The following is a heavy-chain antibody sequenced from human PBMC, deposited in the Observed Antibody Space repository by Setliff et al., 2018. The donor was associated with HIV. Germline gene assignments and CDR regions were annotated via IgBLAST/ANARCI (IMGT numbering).Heavy chain of an antibody. CDR2: FYPGTGGT. D-gene: IGHD1-26*01. J-gene: IGHJ4*02. Sequence: GASVKVSCKTSGYTFDDFVIHWVRQAPGQRPEYMGWFYPGTGGTGYSPRFQGRLTFSRDTSATTAHVEVNSLTSEDTAVYYCARAAPGVGNDYFGYWGQGALVTVSS. CDR3: ARAAPGVGNDYFGY. CDR1: GYTFDDFV. V-gene: IGHV1-3*01.